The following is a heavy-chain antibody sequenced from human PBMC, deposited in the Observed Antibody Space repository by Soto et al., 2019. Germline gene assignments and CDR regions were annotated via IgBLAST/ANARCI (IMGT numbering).Heavy chain of an antibody. Sequence: QVQLQQWGAGLLKPSETLSLTCAVSGGSFSGYYWSWIRQPPGKGLEWIGEINHSGSTNYNPSLKSRVTISVDTSKNQFSLKLSSVTAADTAVYYCARGRGAYCISTSCLFFADYYYGMDVWGQGTTVTVSS. CDR3: ARGRGAYCISTSCLFFADYYYGMDV. V-gene: IGHV4-34*01. CDR2: INHSGST. J-gene: IGHJ6*02. CDR1: GGSFSGYY. D-gene: IGHD2-2*01.